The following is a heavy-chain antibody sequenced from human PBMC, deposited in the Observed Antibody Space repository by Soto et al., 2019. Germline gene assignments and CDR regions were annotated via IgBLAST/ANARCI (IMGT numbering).Heavy chain of an antibody. CDR3: ARDPPGIAAAGGG. J-gene: IGHJ6*02. Sequence: EVQLVESGGGLVQPGGSLRLSWSGSGITVSNNYMSWVRQAPGKGLECVSLIYSNGDTRYADSVKGRFTISRDNSKNTVYLQMNSLRAEDTAVYYCARDPPGIAAAGGGWGQGTTVTVSS. D-gene: IGHD6-13*01. V-gene: IGHV3-66*01. CDR2: IYSNGDT. CDR1: GITVSNNY.